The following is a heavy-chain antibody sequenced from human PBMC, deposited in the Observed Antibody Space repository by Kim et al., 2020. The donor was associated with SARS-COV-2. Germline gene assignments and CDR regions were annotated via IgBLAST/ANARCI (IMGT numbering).Heavy chain of an antibody. Sequence: SETLSLTCAVSGASISNYHWTWIRQSAEKGLEWIGRIYVSGTTNYNPSLNSRVTMSVDTSKNQLSVKLRSVTAADTALYYCAKKDGDGWGQGILVTVSS. J-gene: IGHJ4*02. CDR2: IYVSGTT. V-gene: IGHV4-4*07. D-gene: IGHD4-17*01. CDR3: AKKDGDG. CDR1: GASISNYH.